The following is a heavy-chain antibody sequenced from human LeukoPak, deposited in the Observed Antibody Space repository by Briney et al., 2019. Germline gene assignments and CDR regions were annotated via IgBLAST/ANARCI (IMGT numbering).Heavy chain of an antibody. J-gene: IGHJ4*02. V-gene: IGHV3-7*01. CDR3: ARDPGNTCSGWYYFDS. CDR1: GFTFGSYW. Sequence: SLRLSCEASGFTFGSYWMNWVRQAPGKGLEWVASIKLDGSESHYVDSVKGRFTISRDNAKNSLHLQMNSLRVEDTALYYCARDPGNTCSGWYYFDSWGQGSLVTVSS. D-gene: IGHD6-19*01. CDR2: IKLDGSES.